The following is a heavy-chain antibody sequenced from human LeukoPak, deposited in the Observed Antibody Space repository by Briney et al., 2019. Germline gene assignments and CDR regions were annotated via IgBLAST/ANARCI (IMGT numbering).Heavy chain of an antibody. CDR2: MKPNIGNT. CDR3: ARGAYYYGSGSYYRGPYYYMDV. J-gene: IGHJ6*03. Sequence: ASVKVSSKPSGYTFTIYDINWVRHATEQGLGWMGWMKPNIGNTGYAQQIQSRVNMTRNTSISTAYMELSSLRSEDTAGYYCARGAYYYGSGSYYRGPYYYMDVWGKGTTVTVSS. V-gene: IGHV1-8*01. CDR1: GYTFTIYD. D-gene: IGHD3-10*01.